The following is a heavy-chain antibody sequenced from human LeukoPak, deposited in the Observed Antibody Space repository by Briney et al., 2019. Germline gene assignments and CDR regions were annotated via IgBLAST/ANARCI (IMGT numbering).Heavy chain of an antibody. CDR1: GFTFSSYG. J-gene: IGHJ6*02. V-gene: IGHV3-30*18. D-gene: IGHD6-19*01. Sequence: PGGSLRLSCAASGFTFSSYGMHWVRQAPGKGLEWVAVISYDGSNKYYADSVKGRFTISRDNSKNTLYLQMNSLRAADTAVYYCAKLVGQNHYSSGWYDYYYGMDVWGQGTTVTVSS. CDR3: AKLVGQNHYSSGWYDYYYGMDV. CDR2: ISYDGSNK.